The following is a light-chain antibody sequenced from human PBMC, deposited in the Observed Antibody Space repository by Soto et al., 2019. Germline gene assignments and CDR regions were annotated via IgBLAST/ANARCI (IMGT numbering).Light chain of an antibody. CDR2: GAS. J-gene: IGKJ1*01. V-gene: IGKV3-20*01. Sequence: EIVLTQSPGTLSLSPGERATLSCRASQSVSTNYLAWYQRKPGQAPRLLIYGASSRATDIPDRFSGRGSGTDFTLTITRLKPEDFAVYYCQQYGSSPPPFGEGTKVEL. CDR1: QSVSTNY. CDR3: QQYGSSPPP.